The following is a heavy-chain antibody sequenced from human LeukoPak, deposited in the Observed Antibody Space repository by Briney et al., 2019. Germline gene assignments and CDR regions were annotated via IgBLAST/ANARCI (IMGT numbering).Heavy chain of an antibody. V-gene: IGHV3-7*01. Sequence: GGSLRLSGAASEFTFSSYWMSWVRQAPGKGLEWVANIKQDGGQIYYLESVKGRFTVSRDNAKNSLYLQMNSLRAEDTAVYYCARLGARQMLEYWGQETLVTVSS. CDR1: EFTFSSYW. D-gene: IGHD4-17*01. CDR3: ARLGARQMLEY. CDR2: IKQDGGQI. J-gene: IGHJ4*02.